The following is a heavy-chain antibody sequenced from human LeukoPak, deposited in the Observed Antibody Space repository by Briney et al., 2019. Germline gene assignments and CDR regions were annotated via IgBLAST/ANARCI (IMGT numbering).Heavy chain of an antibody. J-gene: IGHJ4*02. CDR3: ASSYSGYAWGDY. CDR2: IWFDGSNK. D-gene: IGHD5-12*01. CDR1: GFTFSGYG. V-gene: IGHV3-33*01. Sequence: PGGSLRLSCAASGFTFSGYGMHWVRQAPGKGLEWVAVIWFDGSNKYYADSVKGRLTISRDNSKNTLYLQMNSLRAEDTAMYYCASSYSGYAWGDYWGQGTLVSVSS.